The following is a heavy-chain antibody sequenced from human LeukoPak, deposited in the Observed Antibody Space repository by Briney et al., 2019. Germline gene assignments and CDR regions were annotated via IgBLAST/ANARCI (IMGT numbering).Heavy chain of an antibody. CDR1: GYTFTSYY. CDR2: INPSGGST. Sequence: ASVKVSCEASGYTFTSYYMHWVRQAPGQGLEWMGIINPSGGSTSYAQKFQGRVTMTRDMSTSTAYMELTSLRSEDTAVYYCASATLRCSGGSCYEMDVWGKGTTVTVSS. J-gene: IGHJ6*04. V-gene: IGHV1-46*01. D-gene: IGHD2-15*01. CDR3: ASATLRCSGGSCYEMDV.